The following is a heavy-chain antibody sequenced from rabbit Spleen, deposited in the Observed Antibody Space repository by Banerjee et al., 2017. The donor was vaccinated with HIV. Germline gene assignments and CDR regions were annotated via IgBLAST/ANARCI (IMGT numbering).Heavy chain of an antibody. Sequence: QSLEESGGDLVKPGESLTLTCTASGFSFSSSDYMCWVRQAPGKGLEWIACIYTSSGSTYYATWATGRFTLSKTSSTTVTLQMTSLTAADTATYFCARGSAAMTMVIIGFYLNLWGQGTLVTVS. CDR1: GFSFSSSDY. J-gene: IGHJ4*01. CDR2: IYTSSGST. CDR3: ARGSAAMTMVIIGFYLNL. V-gene: IGHV1S40*01. D-gene: IGHD2-1*01.